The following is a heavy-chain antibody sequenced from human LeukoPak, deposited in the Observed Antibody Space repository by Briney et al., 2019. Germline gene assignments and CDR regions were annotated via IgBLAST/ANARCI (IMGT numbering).Heavy chain of an antibody. D-gene: IGHD4-11*01. J-gene: IGHJ1*01. Sequence: GGSLRLSCAASGFTFSSYSMNWVRQAPGKGLEWVSSISSSSSYIYYADSVKGRFTISRDNAKNSLYLQMNSLRAEDTAVYYCARLSNYGRPGGAYFQNWGRGTLVTVSS. CDR1: GFTFSSYS. CDR3: ARLSNYGRPGGAYFQN. V-gene: IGHV3-21*01. CDR2: ISSSSSYI.